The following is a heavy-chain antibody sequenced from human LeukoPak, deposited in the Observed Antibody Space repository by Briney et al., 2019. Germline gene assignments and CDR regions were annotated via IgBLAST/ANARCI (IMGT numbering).Heavy chain of an antibody. J-gene: IGHJ4*02. Sequence: GGSLRLSCAASGFTFSSCWMSWVRQAPGKGLEWVANIKQDGSEKYYVDSVKGRFTISRDNAKNSLYLQMNSLRAEDTAVYYCAREGVSSTSCYYFDYWGQGTLVTVSS. CDR3: AREGVSSTSCYYFDY. CDR2: IKQDGSEK. D-gene: IGHD2-2*01. CDR1: GFTFSSCW. V-gene: IGHV3-7*01.